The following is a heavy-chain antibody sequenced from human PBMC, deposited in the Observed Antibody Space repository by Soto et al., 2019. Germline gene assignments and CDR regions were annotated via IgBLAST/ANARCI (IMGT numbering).Heavy chain of an antibody. CDR3: AGVLRYGSGSYYYFDY. V-gene: IGHV4-34*01. CDR1: GASFSGYY. J-gene: IGHJ4*02. Sequence: PSETLSLTCAVYGASFSGYYWGWIRQSPGKGLEWIGEINHSGSTNYNPSLKSRVTISVDTSKNQFSLKLSSVTAADSAVYYCAGVLRYGSGSYYYFDYWGQGIRVTVSS. D-gene: IGHD3-10*01. CDR2: INHSGST.